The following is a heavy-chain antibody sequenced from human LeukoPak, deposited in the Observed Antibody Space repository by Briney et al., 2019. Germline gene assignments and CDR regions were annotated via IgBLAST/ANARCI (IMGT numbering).Heavy chain of an antibody. Sequence: PGGSLRLSCAASGFTFSSYWMSWVRQAPGKGLEWVANIKQDGSEKYYVDSVKGRFTISRDNAKNSLYLQMNSLRAEDTAVYYCARDYYYGGNPYYYGMDVWGQGTTVTVSS. V-gene: IGHV3-7*01. CDR1: GFTFSSYW. D-gene: IGHD4-23*01. CDR2: IKQDGSEK. CDR3: ARDYYYGGNPYYYGMDV. J-gene: IGHJ6*02.